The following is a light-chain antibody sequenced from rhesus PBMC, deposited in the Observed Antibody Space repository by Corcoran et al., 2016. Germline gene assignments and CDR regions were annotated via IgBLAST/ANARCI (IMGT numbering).Light chain of an antibody. CDR2: KAS. V-gene: IGKV1-22*01. CDR3: QQYSSRPWT. CDR1: QGISSW. Sequence: DIQMTQSPSSLSASVGDTVTITCRASQGISSWLAWYQQKPGKAPKLLIYKASSSQSGVPSRFSGIGAGTDCTLTISSLQSEDFATYYCQQYSSRPWTFGQGTKVEIK. J-gene: IGKJ1*01.